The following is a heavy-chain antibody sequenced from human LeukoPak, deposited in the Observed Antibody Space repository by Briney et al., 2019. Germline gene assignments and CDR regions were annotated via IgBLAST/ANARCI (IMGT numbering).Heavy chain of an antibody. D-gene: IGHD6-19*01. CDR2: ISWDGGST. Sequence: GGSLRLSCAASGFTFDDYAMHWVRQAPGKGLEWVSLISWDGGSTYYADSVKGRFTISRDNSKNSLYLQMNSLRAEDTALYYCAKGIAVGAHDAFDIWGQGTMVTVSS. J-gene: IGHJ3*02. V-gene: IGHV3-43D*04. CDR1: GFTFDDYA. CDR3: AKGIAVGAHDAFDI.